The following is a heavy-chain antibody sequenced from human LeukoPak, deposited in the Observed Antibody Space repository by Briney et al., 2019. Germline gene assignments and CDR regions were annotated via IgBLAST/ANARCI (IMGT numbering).Heavy chain of an antibody. D-gene: IGHD7-27*01. Sequence: GGTLRLSCAASGFTFSGYGMSWVRQAPGKGLEWVSSISSGSSNIYYADSVKGRFTISRDNAQNSLYLQMNSLRAEDTAVYYCAKGDVSVTREFDYWGQGTLVTVSS. V-gene: IGHV3-21*01. J-gene: IGHJ4*02. CDR1: GFTFSGYG. CDR2: ISSGSSNI. CDR3: AKGDVSVTREFDY.